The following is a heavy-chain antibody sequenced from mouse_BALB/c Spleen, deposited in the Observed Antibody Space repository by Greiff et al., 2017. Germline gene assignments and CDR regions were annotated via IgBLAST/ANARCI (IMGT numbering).Heavy chain of an antibody. CDR3: ARDASTMIPAWFAY. V-gene: IGHV7-1*02. Sequence: EVKLVESGGGLVQPGGSLRLSCATSGFTFSDFYMEWVRQPPGKRLEWIAASRNKANDYTTEYSASVKGRFIVSRDTSQSILYLQMNALRAEDTAIYYCARDASTMIPAWFAYWGQGTLVTVSA. CDR2: SRNKANDYTT. CDR1: GFTFSDFY. D-gene: IGHD2-4*01. J-gene: IGHJ3*01.